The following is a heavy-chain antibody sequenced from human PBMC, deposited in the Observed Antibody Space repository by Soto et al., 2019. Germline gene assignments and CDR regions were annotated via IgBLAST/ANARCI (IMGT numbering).Heavy chain of an antibody. D-gene: IGHD2-15*01. CDR3: AIVCIHVTSGGSCYSRPLGLYGMDV. CDR2: ISSSSSTI. J-gene: IGHJ6*02. CDR1: GFTFSSYS. Sequence: GGSLRLSCAASGFTFSSYSMNWVRQAPGKGLEWVSYISSSSSTIYYADSVKGRFTISRDNAKNSLYLQMNSLRDEDTAVYYCAIVCIHVTSGGSCYSRPLGLYGMDVWGQGTTVTVSS. V-gene: IGHV3-48*02.